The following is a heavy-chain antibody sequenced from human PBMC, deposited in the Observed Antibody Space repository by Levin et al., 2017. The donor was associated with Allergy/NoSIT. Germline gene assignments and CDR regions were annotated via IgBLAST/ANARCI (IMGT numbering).Heavy chain of an antibody. CDR2: INPSGGST. J-gene: IGHJ4*02. Sequence: ASVKVSCKASGYTFTSYYMHWVRQAPGQGLEWMGIINPSGGSTSYAQKFQGRVTMTRDTSTSTVYMELSSLRSEDTAVYYCARGYLEWLLTPWYGLQYWGQGTLVTVSS. CDR1: GYTFTSYY. D-gene: IGHD3-3*01. V-gene: IGHV1-46*01. CDR3: ARGYLEWLLTPWYGLQY.